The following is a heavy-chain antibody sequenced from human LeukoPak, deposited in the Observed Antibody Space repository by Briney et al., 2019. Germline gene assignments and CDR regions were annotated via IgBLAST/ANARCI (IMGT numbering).Heavy chain of an antibody. V-gene: IGHV1-18*01. D-gene: IGHD3-22*01. CDR2: INAYNGNT. CDR3: ARDGYYYDSSGYYGWGTAPPNDY. J-gene: IGHJ4*02. CDR1: GYTFTSYG. Sequence: ASVKVSCKASGYTFTSYGISWVRQAPGQGLEWMGWINAYNGNTNYAQKLQGRVTMTTDTSTSTAYMELRSLRSEDTAVYYCARDGYYYDSSGYYGWGTAPPNDYWGQGTLVTVSS.